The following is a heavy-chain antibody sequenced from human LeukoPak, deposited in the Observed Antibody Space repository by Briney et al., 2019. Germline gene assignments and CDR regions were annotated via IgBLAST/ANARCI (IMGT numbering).Heavy chain of an antibody. CDR1: GYTFTSYY. CDR3: ARGDQAPWNDGDGVLY. Sequence: GASVKVSCKASGYTFTSYYMHWVRQAPGHGPEWMGIINSSGGSTSYAQKFQGRVTMTRDTPTSTVYMELSSLRSEDTAVYYCARGDQAPWNDGDGVLYWGQGTLVTVSS. D-gene: IGHD1-1*01. V-gene: IGHV1-46*01. CDR2: INSSGGST. J-gene: IGHJ4*02.